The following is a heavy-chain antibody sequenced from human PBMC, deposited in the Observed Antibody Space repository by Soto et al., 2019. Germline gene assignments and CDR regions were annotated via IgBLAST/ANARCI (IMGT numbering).Heavy chain of an antibody. CDR1: GYTFTSYD. CDR2: IIPIFGTA. CDR3: ARVGTEARNYYYYGMDV. V-gene: IGHV1-69*13. Sequence: GASVKVSCKASGYTFTSYDINWVRQATGQGLGWMGGIIPIFGTANYAQKFQGRVTITADESTSTAYMELSSLRSEDTAVYYCARVGTEARNYYYYGMDVWGQGTTVTVSS. J-gene: IGHJ6*02. D-gene: IGHD6-6*01.